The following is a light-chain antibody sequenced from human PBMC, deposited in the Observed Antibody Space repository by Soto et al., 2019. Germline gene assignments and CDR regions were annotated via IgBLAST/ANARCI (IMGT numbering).Light chain of an antibody. CDR3: QQYGISPRT. Sequence: EIVLTQSPGTLSLSPGERATLSCRASQSVSSSYLAWYQQKPGQAPRLLIYDASSRATGIPDRFSGSGSGTDFTLTISRLEPEDFAVYYCQQYGISPRTFGQGTKVELK. CDR1: QSVSSSY. CDR2: DAS. V-gene: IGKV3-20*01. J-gene: IGKJ1*01.